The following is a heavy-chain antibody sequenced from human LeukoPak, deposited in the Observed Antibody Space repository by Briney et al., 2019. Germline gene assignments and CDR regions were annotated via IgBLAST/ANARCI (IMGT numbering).Heavy chain of an antibody. Sequence: KPSETLPLTCTASGFSISSRGIFWVWLRHPPGLEPESSMSVYYGGVTYYHPSLKSRVTMSLDTSTNRFSLRLSSVTAADTAVYFCARLSCSDAVCPTLPYNHFDPWGQGTLVTVSS. CDR1: GFSISSRGIF. D-gene: IGHD2-15*01. J-gene: IGHJ5*02. CDR2: VYYGGVT. V-gene: IGHV4-39*01. CDR3: ARLSCSDAVCPTLPYNHFDP.